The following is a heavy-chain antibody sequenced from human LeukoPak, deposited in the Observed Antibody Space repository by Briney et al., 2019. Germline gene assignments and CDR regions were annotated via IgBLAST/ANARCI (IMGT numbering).Heavy chain of an antibody. D-gene: IGHD2-8*01. CDR3: AREPTSGREPTSGRPLDY. CDR2: IYSSGSN. Sequence: PSEPLSLTCTVSGGSISGYFWSWIRQPAGKGLEWIGRIYSSGSNNYNPSLKSRVTMSLDTSKNHLSLNLSSVTAADTAVYYCAREPTSGREPTSGRPLDYWGQGTLVTVSS. V-gene: IGHV4-4*07. CDR1: GGSISGYF. J-gene: IGHJ4*02.